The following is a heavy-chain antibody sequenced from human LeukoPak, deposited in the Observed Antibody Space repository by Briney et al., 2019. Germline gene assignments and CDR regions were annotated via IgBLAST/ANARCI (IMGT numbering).Heavy chain of an antibody. D-gene: IGHD3-10*01. Sequence: PGGSLRLSCAASGFTFSSYAMRWVRQAPGKGLEWVSAISGSGGSTYYADSVKGRFTISRDNSKNTLYLQMNSLRAEDTAVYYCAKCAVSLVVRGVIDYWGQGTLVTVSS. CDR2: ISGSGGST. V-gene: IGHV3-23*01. CDR3: AKCAVSLVVRGVIDY. J-gene: IGHJ4*02. CDR1: GFTFSSYA.